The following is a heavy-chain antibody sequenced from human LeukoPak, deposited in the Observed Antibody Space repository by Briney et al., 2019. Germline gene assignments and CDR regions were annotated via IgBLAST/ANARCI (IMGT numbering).Heavy chain of an antibody. V-gene: IGHV3-30*04. CDR3: ARDGGGTSADYYFDY. CDR2: LSYDGRDK. Sequence: TGGSVRLSCAASRFTFTSYAMHWVREARGKGREGVAVLSYDGRDKHYADSVKGRFTIYRDNSKSTLYLQMNSLRAEDTAVYYCARDGGGTSADYYFDYWGQGTLVTVSS. D-gene: IGHD2-2*01. CDR1: RFTFTSYA. J-gene: IGHJ4*02.